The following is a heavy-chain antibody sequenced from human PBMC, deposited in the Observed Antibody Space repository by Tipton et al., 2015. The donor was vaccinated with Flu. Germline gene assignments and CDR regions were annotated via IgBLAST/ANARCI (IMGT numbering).Heavy chain of an antibody. CDR1: GGSISSYF. V-gene: IGHV4-4*07. D-gene: IGHD1-26*01. CDR2: IYPSGNT. Sequence: LRLSCTVSGGSISSYFWSWIRQPAGKGLEWIGRIYPSGNTNYNPSLQSRVTMSVDTSRNQFSLSLTSVTAADAAIYYCARSGSYHHYYFDLWGRGTLVSVSS. J-gene: IGHJ2*01. CDR3: ARSGSYHHYYFDL.